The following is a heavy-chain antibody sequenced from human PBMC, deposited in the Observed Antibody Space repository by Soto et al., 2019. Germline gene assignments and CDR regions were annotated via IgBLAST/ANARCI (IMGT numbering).Heavy chain of an antibody. D-gene: IGHD3-22*01. J-gene: IGHJ4*02. CDR3: ARGLTSIYDSSGYPFDY. CDR1: GYSFTSYW. CDR2: IYPGDSDT. Sequence: GESLKISCKGSGYSFTSYWIGWVRQMPGKGLEWMGIIYPGDSDTRYSPSFQGQVTISADKSISTAYLQWSSLKASDTAMYYCARGLTSIYDSSGYPFDYWGQGTLVTVSS. V-gene: IGHV5-51*01.